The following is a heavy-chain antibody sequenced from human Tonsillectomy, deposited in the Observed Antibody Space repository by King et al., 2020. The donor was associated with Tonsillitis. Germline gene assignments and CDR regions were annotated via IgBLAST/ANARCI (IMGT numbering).Heavy chain of an antibody. CDR2: IVVGSGNT. J-gene: IGHJ3*02. CDR3: AAEGAYSSGWYDGAFDI. CDR1: GFTFTSSA. V-gene: IGHV1-58*01. D-gene: IGHD6-19*01. Sequence: QLVESGPEVKKPGTSVKVSCTASGFTFTSSAVQWVRQARGQRLEWIGWIVVGSGNTNYAQKFQERVTITRDMSTSTAYMELSSLRSEDTAVYYCAAEGAYSSGWYDGAFDIWGQGTMVTVSS.